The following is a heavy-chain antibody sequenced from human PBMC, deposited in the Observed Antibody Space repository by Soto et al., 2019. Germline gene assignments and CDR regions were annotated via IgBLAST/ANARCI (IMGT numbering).Heavy chain of an antibody. J-gene: IGHJ3*02. D-gene: IGHD4-17*01. CDR3: AREKGTTEAFDI. CDR2: IDSSSSTI. CDR1: GFTFSSYN. Sequence: EVQLVESGGGLVQPGGSLRLSCTASGFTFSSYNMNWVRQAPGKGLEWVSYIDSSSSTIYYADSVKGRFTISRDNAKNSLYLQMNSLRAEDTAVYYCAREKGTTEAFDIWGQGTMVTVSS. V-gene: IGHV3-48*01.